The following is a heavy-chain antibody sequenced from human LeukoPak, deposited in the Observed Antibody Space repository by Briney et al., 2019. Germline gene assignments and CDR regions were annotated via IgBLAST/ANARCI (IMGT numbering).Heavy chain of an antibody. CDR3: ARYYCDSSGYPYFDY. D-gene: IGHD3-22*01. V-gene: IGHV4-59*01. J-gene: IGHJ4*02. Sequence: SGTLSLTCTVSGGSISSYYWSWIRQPPGKGLEWIGYIYYSGSTNYNPSLKSRVTISVDTSKNQFSLKLSSVTAADTAVYYCARYYCDSSGYPYFDYWGQGTLVTVSS. CDR1: GGSISSYY. CDR2: IYYSGST.